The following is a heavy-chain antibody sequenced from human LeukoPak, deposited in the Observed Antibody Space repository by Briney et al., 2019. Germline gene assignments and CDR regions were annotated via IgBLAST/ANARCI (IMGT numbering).Heavy chain of an antibody. J-gene: IGHJ3*02. D-gene: IGHD3-22*01. V-gene: IGHV1-18*01. CDR3: ARDYYDSSGYYFYAFDI. CDR1: GCTFTSYG. CDR2: IRAYNGNT. Sequence: ASVKVSCKASGCTFTSYGISWVRQAPGQGLEWMGWIRAYNGNTNYAQKLQGRVTMTTDTSTSTAYMELRSLRSDDTAVYYCARDYYDSSGYYFYAFDIWGQGTMVTVSS.